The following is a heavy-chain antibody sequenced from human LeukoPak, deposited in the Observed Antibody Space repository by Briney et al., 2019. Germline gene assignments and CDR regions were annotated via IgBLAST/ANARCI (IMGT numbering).Heavy chain of an antibody. D-gene: IGHD4-17*01. J-gene: IGHJ2*01. V-gene: IGHV4-30-2*01. CDR3: ARVLSTLTTATYFDL. Sequence: PSQTLSLTCAVSGGSISSGGYSWSWIRQPPGKGLEWIGYIYHSGSTYYNPSLKSRVTISVDRSKNQFSLKLSSVTAADTAVYYCARVLSTLTTATYFDLLGRGTLVTVSS. CDR1: GGSISSGGYS. CDR2: IYHSGST.